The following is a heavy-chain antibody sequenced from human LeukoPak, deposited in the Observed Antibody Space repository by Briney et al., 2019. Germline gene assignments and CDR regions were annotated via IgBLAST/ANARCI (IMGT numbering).Heavy chain of an antibody. CDR1: GYTFTSYD. D-gene: IGHD3-3*01. CDR3: AARNYDFWSGLAPVFDY. Sequence: ASVKVSCKASGYTFTSYDINWVRQATGQGLEWMGWMNPNNGNTDYAQKFQGRVTLTRNTFISTAYMELSSLRSEDTAVYYCAARNYDFWSGLAPVFDYWGQGTLVTVSS. CDR2: MNPNNGNT. V-gene: IGHV1-8*01. J-gene: IGHJ4*02.